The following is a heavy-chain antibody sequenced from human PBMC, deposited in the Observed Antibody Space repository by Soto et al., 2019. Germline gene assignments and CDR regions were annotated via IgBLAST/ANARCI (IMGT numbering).Heavy chain of an antibody. CDR3: ARQGIVATIYFSAS. Sequence: SETLSLTCAVSGGSISSGGYSWSWIRQPPGKGLEWIGYIYHSGSTYYNPSLKSRVTISVDRSKNQFSLKLSSVTAADTAVYYCARQGIVATIYFSASWAQGNLVPVSS. J-gene: IGHJ4*02. V-gene: IGHV4-30-2*01. CDR2: IYHSGST. D-gene: IGHD5-12*01. CDR1: GGSISSGGYS.